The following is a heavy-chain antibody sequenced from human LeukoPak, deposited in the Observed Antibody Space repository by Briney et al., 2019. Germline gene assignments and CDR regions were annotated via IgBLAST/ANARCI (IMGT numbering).Heavy chain of an antibody. CDR1: GYTFTGYY. Sequence: ASVKVSCKASGYTFTGYYMHWVRQAPGQGLEWMGWINPNSGGTNYAQKFQGRVTMTRDTSISTAYMELSRLRSDDTAVYYCATTPLSGGDYRYYYYYMDVWGKGTTVTVSS. V-gene: IGHV1-2*02. D-gene: IGHD4-17*01. CDR2: INPNSGGT. J-gene: IGHJ6*03. CDR3: ATTPLSGGDYRYYYYYMDV.